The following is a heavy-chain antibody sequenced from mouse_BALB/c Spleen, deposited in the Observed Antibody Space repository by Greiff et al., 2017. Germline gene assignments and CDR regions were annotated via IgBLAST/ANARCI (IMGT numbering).Heavy chain of an antibody. J-gene: IGHJ3*01. D-gene: IGHD3-1*01. CDR3: ARDRSSGYVWFAD. V-gene: IGHV2-6-4*01. Sequence: VKLMESGPGLVAPSQSLSITCTVSGFSLSRYSVHWVRQPPGKGLEWLGMIWGGGSTDYNSALKSRLSISKDNSKSPVFLKMNSLQTDDTARYYCARDRSSGYVWFADWGQGTLVTVSA. CDR1: GFSLSRYS. CDR2: IWGGGST.